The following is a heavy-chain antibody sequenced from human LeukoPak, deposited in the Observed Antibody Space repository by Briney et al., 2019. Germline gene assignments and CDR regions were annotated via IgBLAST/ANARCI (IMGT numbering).Heavy chain of an antibody. Sequence: SETLSLTCAVYGGSFSGYYWSWIRQPPGKGLEWIGEINHSGSTNYDPSLKSRVTISVDTSKNQFSLKLSSVTAADTAVYYCARWSLGYCSSTSCPDDAFDIWGQGTMVTVSS. D-gene: IGHD2-2*01. CDR2: INHSGST. J-gene: IGHJ3*02. CDR1: GGSFSGYY. V-gene: IGHV4-34*01. CDR3: ARWSLGYCSSTSCPDDAFDI.